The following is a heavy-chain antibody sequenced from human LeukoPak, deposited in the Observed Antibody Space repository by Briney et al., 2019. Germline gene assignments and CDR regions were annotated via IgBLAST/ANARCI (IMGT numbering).Heavy chain of an antibody. CDR1: GYTLTQLS. Sequence: ASVKVSCKVSGYTLTQLSVHWVRQAPGKGLEWMGGFDVEDGEIIYAQKFQGRVTMTEDTSTDTAYMKLSSLRSEDTAVYYCATNRQIMILGVVIMPAFDIWGQGTMVTVSS. CDR2: FDVEDGEI. CDR3: ATNRQIMILGVVIMPAFDI. V-gene: IGHV1-24*01. D-gene: IGHD3-3*01. J-gene: IGHJ3*02.